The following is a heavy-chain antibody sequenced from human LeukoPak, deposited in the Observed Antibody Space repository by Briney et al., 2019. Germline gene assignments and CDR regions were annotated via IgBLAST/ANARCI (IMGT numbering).Heavy chain of an antibody. CDR1: GFTFSSYA. J-gene: IGHJ4*02. V-gene: IGHV3-21*01. D-gene: IGHD3-3*01. CDR3: ARDPSTYYDFWAPGGYFDY. Sequence: GGSLRLSCAASGFTFSSYAMSWVRQAPGKGLEWVSAISSSSSYIYYADSVKGRFTISRDNAKNSLYLQMNSLRAEDTAVYYCARDPSTYYDFWAPGGYFDYWGQGTLVTVSS. CDR2: ISSSSSYI.